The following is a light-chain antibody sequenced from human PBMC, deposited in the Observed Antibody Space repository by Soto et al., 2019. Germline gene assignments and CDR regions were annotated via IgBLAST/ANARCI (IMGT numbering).Light chain of an antibody. J-gene: IGLJ2*01. CDR2: DVS. CDR3: CSYAGSYSWV. Sequence: QSALTQPRSVSGSPGQSVTISCTGTSSDVGGYNYVSWYQQHPGKAPKLMIYDVSKRPSGVPDRFSGSKSGNTASLTISGRQAEDEAEYYCCSYAGSYSWVFGGGTKLTVL. CDR1: SSDVGGYNY. V-gene: IGLV2-11*01.